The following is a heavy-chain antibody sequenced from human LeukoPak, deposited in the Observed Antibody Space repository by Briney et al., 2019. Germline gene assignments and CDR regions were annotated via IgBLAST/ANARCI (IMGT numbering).Heavy chain of an antibody. D-gene: IGHD6-6*01. CDR3: TSPSIAARYYYYYYYMDV. J-gene: IGHJ6*03. CDR2: IRSKANSYAT. CDR1: GFTFSGSA. V-gene: IGHV3-73*01. Sequence: GGSLKLSCAASGFTFSGSAMHWVRQASGKGLEWVGRIRSKANSYATAYAASVKGRFTISRDDSKNTAYLQMNSLKTEDTAVYYCTSPSIAARYYYYYYYMDVSGKGTTVTVSS.